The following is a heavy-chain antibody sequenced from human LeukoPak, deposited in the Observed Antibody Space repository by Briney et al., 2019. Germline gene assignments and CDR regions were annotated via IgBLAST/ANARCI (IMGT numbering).Heavy chain of an antibody. V-gene: IGHV3-9*01. CDR2: ISWNSGSI. CDR1: GFTFDDYA. CDR3: AKDDGFAAAAGTGYFQH. D-gene: IGHD6-13*01. J-gene: IGHJ1*01. Sequence: GRSLRLSCAASGFTFDDYAMHWVRQAPGKGLEWVSGISWNSGSIGYADSVKGRFTISRDNAKNSLYLQMNSLRAEDTALYYCAKDDGFAAAAGTGYFQHWGQGTLVTVSS.